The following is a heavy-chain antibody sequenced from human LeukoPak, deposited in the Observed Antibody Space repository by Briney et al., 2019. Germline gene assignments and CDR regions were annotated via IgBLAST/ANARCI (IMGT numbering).Heavy chain of an antibody. CDR3: ERGDLGYCSSTSCPPFDY. CDR2: ISSSSSTI. CDR1: GFTFSSYS. D-gene: IGHD2-2*01. V-gene: IGHV3-48*01. Sequence: GGSLRLSCAASGFTFSSYSMNWVRQAPGKGLEWVSYISSSSSTIYYADSVKGRLTISRDNAKNSLYLQMNSLRAEDTAVYYCERGDLGYCSSTSCPPFDYWGQGTLVTVSS. J-gene: IGHJ4*02.